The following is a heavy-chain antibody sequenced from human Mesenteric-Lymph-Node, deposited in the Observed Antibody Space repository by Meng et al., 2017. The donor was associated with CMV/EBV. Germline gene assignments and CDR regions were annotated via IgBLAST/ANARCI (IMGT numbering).Heavy chain of an antibody. CDR3: ATAGDTVTGSAY. CDR2: IRYDGSNK. V-gene: IGHV3-30*02. CDR1: GFTFSSYG. D-gene: IGHD4-11*01. J-gene: IGHJ4*02. Sequence: GESLKISCAASGFTFSSYGMHWVRQAPGKGLEWVAFIRYDGSNKYYADSVKGRFTISRDNSKNTLYLQMNSLRVEDTAVFYCATAGDTVTGSAYWGQGTLVTVSS.